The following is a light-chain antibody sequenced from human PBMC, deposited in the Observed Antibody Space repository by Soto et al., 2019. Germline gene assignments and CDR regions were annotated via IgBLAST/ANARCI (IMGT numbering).Light chain of an antibody. CDR1: SGYVGTYSL. Sequence: QSALAQPGSGSGSPGQSINSSCTGASGYVGTYSLVSWYQQHPGKAPKLVIYEGHKRPSGVPDRFSGSTSVNTASLTISGLQTDDEADYYCCLYVGATTYVFGTGTKVTVL. CDR2: EGH. CDR3: CLYVGATTYV. V-gene: IGLV2-23*01. J-gene: IGLJ1*01.